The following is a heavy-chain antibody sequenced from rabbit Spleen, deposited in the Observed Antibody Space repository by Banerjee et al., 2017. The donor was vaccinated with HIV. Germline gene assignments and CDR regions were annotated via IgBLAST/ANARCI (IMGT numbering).Heavy chain of an antibody. J-gene: IGHJ4*01. Sequence: QEQLVESGGGLVQPEGSLTLTCKASGFSFSDRDVMCWVRQAPGKGLEWIACINAATAKPVYATWAKGRFTISRTSSTTVTLQMTSLTVADTATYFCARDHSDNNYASKLWGPGTLVTVS. CDR1: GFSFSDRDV. D-gene: IGHD6-1*01. CDR3: ARDHSDNNYASKL. CDR2: INAATAKP. V-gene: IGHV1S45*01.